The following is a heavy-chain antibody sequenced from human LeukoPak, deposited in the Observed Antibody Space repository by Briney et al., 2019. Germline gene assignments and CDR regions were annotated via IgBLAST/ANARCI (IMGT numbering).Heavy chain of an antibody. D-gene: IGHD6-13*01. CDR2: ISGSGGST. CDR1: GFTFSSYA. CDR3: AKSGSSSWYYYYYGMDV. J-gene: IGHJ6*02. V-gene: IGHV3-23*01. Sequence: GGSLRLSCAASGFTFSSYAMSWVRQAPGKGLEWVSAISGSGGSTYYADSVKGRFTISRDNSKNTLYLQMNSLRAEGTAVYYCAKSGSSSWYYYYYGMDVWGQGTTVTVSS.